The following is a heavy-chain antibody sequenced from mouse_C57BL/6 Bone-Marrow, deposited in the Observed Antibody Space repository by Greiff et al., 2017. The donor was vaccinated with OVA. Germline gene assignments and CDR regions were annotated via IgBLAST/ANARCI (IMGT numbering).Heavy chain of an antibody. Sequence: VQLQQSGAELVRPGASVKLSCTASGFNIKDDYMHWVKQRPEQGLEWIGWIDPENGDTEYASKFQGKATISADTSSNPAYLQLSSQTAEYTAVYYCTSYDNFDYWGQGTTLTVSS. CDR3: TSYDNFDY. J-gene: IGHJ2*01. D-gene: IGHD2-3*01. CDR2: IDPENGDT. V-gene: IGHV14-4*01. CDR1: GFNIKDDY.